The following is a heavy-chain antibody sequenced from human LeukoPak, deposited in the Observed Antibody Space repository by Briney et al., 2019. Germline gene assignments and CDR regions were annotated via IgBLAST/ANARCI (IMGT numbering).Heavy chain of an antibody. CDR1: GYTFTTYD. CDR2: VNPNSGNT. J-gene: IGHJ4*02. V-gene: IGHV1-8*01. D-gene: IGHD5-24*01. Sequence: ASVKVSCKASGYTFTTYDINWVRQATGQGLEWMGWVNPNSGNTGFAQKFQGRVTMTRNTSISTAYMELSSLRSEDTAVYYCARGVRPGDGYNYYFDYWGQGTLVTVSS. CDR3: ARGVRPGDGYNYYFDY.